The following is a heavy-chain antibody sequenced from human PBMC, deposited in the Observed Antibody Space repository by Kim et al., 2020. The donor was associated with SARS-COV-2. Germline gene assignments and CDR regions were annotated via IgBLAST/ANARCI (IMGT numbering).Heavy chain of an antibody. CDR3: ARSEHFWSGHYLDY. D-gene: IGHD3-3*01. Sequence: ASVKVSCKASGYTFTDYYIHWVRQAPGQGLEWMGWINPYSGDTNYAQKFQGRVTMTRDTSTSTPYVELSSLRSDDTAVYYCARSEHFWSGHYLDYWGQGTLITVSS. V-gene: IGHV1-2*02. CDR1: GYTFTDYY. CDR2: INPYSGDT. J-gene: IGHJ4*02.